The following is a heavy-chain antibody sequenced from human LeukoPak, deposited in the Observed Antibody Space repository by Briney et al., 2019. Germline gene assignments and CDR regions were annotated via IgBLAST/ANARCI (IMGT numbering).Heavy chain of an antibody. D-gene: IGHD2-2*01. J-gene: IGHJ4*02. CDR1: GFTFSSYG. Sequence: GRSLRLSCAASGFTFSSYGMHWVRQAPGKGLEWVAVIWYDGSNKYYADSVKGQFTISRDNSKNTLYLQMNSLRAEDTAVYYCAKGPLYCSSTSCFYFDYWGQGTLVTVSS. CDR3: AKGPLYCSSTSCFYFDY. V-gene: IGHV3-33*06. CDR2: IWYDGSNK.